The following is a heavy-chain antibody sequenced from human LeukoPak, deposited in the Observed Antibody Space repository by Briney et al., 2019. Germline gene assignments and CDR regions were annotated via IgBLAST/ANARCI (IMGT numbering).Heavy chain of an antibody. CDR1: GFTFSNYA. CDR2: ISGSGSNT. J-gene: IGHJ4*02. D-gene: IGHD1-1*01. CDR3: AKVVGTGTTPTDY. V-gene: IGHV3-23*01. Sequence: GGSLRLSCAASGFTFSNYAMTWVRQAPGEGLECVSVISGSGSNTDYADSVKGRFTISRDNSKNTLSLQMNSLRAEDTAVYYCAKVVGTGTTPTDYWGQGTLVTVSS.